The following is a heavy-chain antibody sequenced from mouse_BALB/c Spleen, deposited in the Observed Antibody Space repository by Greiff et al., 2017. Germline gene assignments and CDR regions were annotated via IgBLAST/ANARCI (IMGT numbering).Heavy chain of an antibody. CDR3: VRFDYDTYYAMDY. D-gene: IGHD2-4*01. CDR2: IRSKSNNYAT. CDR1: GFTFNTNA. Sequence: GGGLVQPKGSLKLSCAASGFTFNTNAMNWVRQAPGKGLEWGARIRSKSNNYATYYADSVKDRFTISRDDSQSMLYLQMNNLKTEDTAMYYCVRFDYDTYYAMDYWGQGTSVTVSS. V-gene: IGHV10S3*01. J-gene: IGHJ4*01.